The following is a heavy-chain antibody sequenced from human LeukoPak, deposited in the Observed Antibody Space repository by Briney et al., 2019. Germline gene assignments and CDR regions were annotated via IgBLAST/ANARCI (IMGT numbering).Heavy chain of an antibody. CDR3: ARGYGRSSSVDY. J-gene: IGHJ4*02. CDR2: ISTYNGDT. V-gene: IGHV1-18*01. CDR1: GYTFTSYG. D-gene: IGHD1-26*01. Sequence: ASVKVACQASGYTFTSYGISWVRQAPGQGLEWMGWISTYNGDTIYAQKVQGRVTMSTDTSTPPAYMWVKSLRADGTAVYDCARGYGRSSSVDYWGQGTRVTVSS.